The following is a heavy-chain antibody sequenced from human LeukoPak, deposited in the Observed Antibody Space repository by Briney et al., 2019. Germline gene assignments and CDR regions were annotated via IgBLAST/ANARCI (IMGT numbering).Heavy chain of an antibody. CDR2: IWYDGTNK. V-gene: IGHV3-33*03. D-gene: IGHD1-26*01. CDR1: GFSFSSNN. CDR3: AKDRRLFGTGSYYYFDL. Sequence: GGSLRLSCASSGFSFSSNNVDWVRQAPGMGLGWVAAIWYDGTNKYYAASVKGRLTISRDNSKNTLFLQMNSLRAEDTAVYYCAKDRRLFGTGSYYYFDLWGQGTLVTVSS. J-gene: IGHJ4*02.